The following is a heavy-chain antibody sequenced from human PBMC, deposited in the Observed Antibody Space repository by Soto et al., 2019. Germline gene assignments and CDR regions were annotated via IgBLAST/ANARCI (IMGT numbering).Heavy chain of an antibody. J-gene: IGHJ4*02. Sequence: EVQLVEYGGGLAQPGRSLRLSCTSSGFTFDHYAMTWFRQAPGKGLEWVGFITSKAYGGTTEYAASVKGRFTISRDDSKSIAYLQMDSLRTEDTAVYYCTIVPPNNYGSGTYPFDYWGQCALVTVSS. CDR1: GFTFDHYA. D-gene: IGHD3-10*01. CDR2: ITSKAYGGTT. V-gene: IGHV3-49*03. CDR3: TIVPPNNYGSGTYPFDY.